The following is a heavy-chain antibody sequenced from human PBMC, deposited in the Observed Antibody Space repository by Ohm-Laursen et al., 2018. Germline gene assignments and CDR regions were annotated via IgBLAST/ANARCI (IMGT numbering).Heavy chain of an antibody. CDR2: ISSSGSTI. D-gene: IGHD1-26*01. J-gene: IGHJ3*02. CDR3: ARDQSGSYLDAFDI. CDR1: GFTVCSSY. Sequence: GSLRLSCAASGFTVCSSYMSWVRQAPGKGLEWVSYISSSGSTIYYADSVKGRFTISRNYANNSLYQLMNSLRAEDTVVYYCARDQSGSYLDAFDIWGQGTMVTVSS. V-gene: IGHV3-11*01.